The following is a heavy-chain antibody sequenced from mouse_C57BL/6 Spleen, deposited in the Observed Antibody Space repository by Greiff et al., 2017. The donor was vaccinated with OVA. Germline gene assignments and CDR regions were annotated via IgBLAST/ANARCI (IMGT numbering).Heavy chain of an antibody. CDR2: IYPGSGST. CDR3: ARGPYDYDVFDY. D-gene: IGHD2-4*01. J-gene: IGHJ2*01. Sequence: QVQLKQSGAELVKPGASVKMSCKASGYTFTSYWITWVKQRPGQGLEWIGDIYPGSGSTNYNEKFKSKATLTVDTSSSTAYMQLSSLTSEDSAVYYCARGPYDYDVFDYWGQGTTLTVSS. V-gene: IGHV1-55*01. CDR1: GYTFTSYW.